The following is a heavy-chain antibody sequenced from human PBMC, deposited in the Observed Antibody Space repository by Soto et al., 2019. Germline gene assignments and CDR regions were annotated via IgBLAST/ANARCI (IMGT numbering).Heavy chain of an antibody. CDR3: ARDLPIVGATYYGMDV. Sequence: GSLRLSCAASGFTFSSYSMNWVRQAPGKGLEWVSYISSSSSTIYYADSVKGRFTISRDNAKNSLYLQMNSLRDEDTAVYYCARDLPIVGATYYGMDVWGQGTTVTVSS. CDR1: GFTFSSYS. CDR2: ISSSSSTI. D-gene: IGHD1-26*01. J-gene: IGHJ6*02. V-gene: IGHV3-48*02.